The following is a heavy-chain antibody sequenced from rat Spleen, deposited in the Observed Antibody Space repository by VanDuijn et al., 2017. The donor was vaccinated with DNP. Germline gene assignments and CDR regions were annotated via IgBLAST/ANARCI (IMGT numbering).Heavy chain of an antibody. J-gene: IGHJ2*01. CDR2: INKDSSTI. CDR1: GFNFNDYW. Sequence: EVKLVESGGGLVQPGRSLILSCAASGFNFNDYWMGWVRQAPGKGLEWVGKINKDSSTINYTPSLRERFTISRDNAQNSLYLQMNTLGSEDKALYYCARGPNYGGYSDFFDYWGQGVVVTVSS. V-gene: IGHV4-2*01. CDR3: ARGPNYGGYSDFFDY. D-gene: IGHD1-11*01.